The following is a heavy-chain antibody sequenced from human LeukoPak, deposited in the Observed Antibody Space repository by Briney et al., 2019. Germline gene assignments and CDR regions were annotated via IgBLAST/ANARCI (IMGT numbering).Heavy chain of an antibody. CDR3: AHSDMVRGVIGSYYYGMDV. CDR1: GGTFSSYA. Sequence: ASVKVSCTASGGTFSSYAISWVRQAPGQGLEWMGGIIPIFGTANYAQKFQGRVTITADESTSTAYMELSSLRSEDTAVYYCAHSDMVRGVIGSYYYGMDVWGQGTTVTVSS. D-gene: IGHD3-10*01. J-gene: IGHJ6*02. CDR2: IIPIFGTA. V-gene: IGHV1-69*13.